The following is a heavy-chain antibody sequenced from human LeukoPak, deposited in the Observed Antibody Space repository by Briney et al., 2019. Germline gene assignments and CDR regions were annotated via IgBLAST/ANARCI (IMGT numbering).Heavy chain of an antibody. CDR3: ARGRAAAGTFGSKSSLYYGMDV. Sequence: SETLSLTCAVYGGSFSGYYWSWIRQPPGKGLEWIGEIYHSGSTNYNPSLKSRVTISVDTSKNQFSLKLSSVTAADTAVYYCARGRAAAGTFGSKSSLYYGMDVWGKGTTVTVSS. CDR1: GGSFSGYY. D-gene: IGHD6-13*01. V-gene: IGHV4-34*01. J-gene: IGHJ6*04. CDR2: IYHSGST.